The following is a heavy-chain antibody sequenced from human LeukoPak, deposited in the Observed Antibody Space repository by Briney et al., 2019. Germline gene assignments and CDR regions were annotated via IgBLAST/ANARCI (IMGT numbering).Heavy chain of an antibody. CDR2: MYPADSDT. V-gene: IGHV5-51*01. CDR3: ARLASSWSFDY. Sequence: GESLKISCKGPGYSFTSYWIGWVRQMPGKGLEWMGIMYPADSDTRYSPSFQGQVTFSADKSISTAYLQWISLKASDTAMYYCARLASSWSFDYWGQGTLVTVSS. J-gene: IGHJ4*02. D-gene: IGHD6-13*01. CDR1: GYSFTSYW.